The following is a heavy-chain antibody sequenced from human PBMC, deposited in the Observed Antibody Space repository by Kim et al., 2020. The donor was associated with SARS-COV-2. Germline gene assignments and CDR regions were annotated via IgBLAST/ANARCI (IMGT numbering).Heavy chain of an antibody. D-gene: IGHD3-3*01. V-gene: IGHV4-34*01. Sequence: SETLSLTCAVYGGSFSGYYWSWIRQPPGKGLEWIGEINHSGSTNYNPSLKSRVTISVDTSTNKFSLKLSSVTAADTAVYYCARGFGSGYGGRWFDPWGQGTLVTVSS. CDR1: GGSFSGYY. CDR2: INHSGST. CDR3: ARGFGSGYGGRWFDP. J-gene: IGHJ5*02.